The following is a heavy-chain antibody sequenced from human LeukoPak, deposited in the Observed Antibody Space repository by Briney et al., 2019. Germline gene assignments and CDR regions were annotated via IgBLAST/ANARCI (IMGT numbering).Heavy chain of an antibody. CDR1: GGSISSGGYS. CDR3: GRVALVPAAIGGYYYYGMDV. CDR2: IYHSGST. Sequence: PSQTLSLTCAVSGGSISSGGYSWSWIRQPPGKGLEWIGYIYHSGSTYYNPSLKSRVTISVDRSKNQFSLKLSSVTAADTAVYYCGRVALVPAAIGGYYYYGMDVWGQGTTVTVSS. D-gene: IGHD2-2*02. V-gene: IGHV4-30-2*01. J-gene: IGHJ6*02.